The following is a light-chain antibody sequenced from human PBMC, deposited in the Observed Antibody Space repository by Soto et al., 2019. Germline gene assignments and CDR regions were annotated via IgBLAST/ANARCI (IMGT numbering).Light chain of an antibody. CDR3: QQSYSTPLT. CDR1: QSISSY. Sequence: DIQMTQSPSSLSASVGDRVTITCRARQSISSYLNGYQQKPGKAPKLLSYAASSLQSGVPSRFSGSGSGTDFTLTISSLQPEDFATYYCQQSYSTPLTFGGGTKVEIK. J-gene: IGKJ4*01. CDR2: AAS. V-gene: IGKV1-39*01.